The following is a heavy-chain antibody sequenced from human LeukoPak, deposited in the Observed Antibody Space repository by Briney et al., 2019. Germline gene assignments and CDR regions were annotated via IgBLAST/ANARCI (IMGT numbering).Heavy chain of an antibody. CDR2: IYYSGST. CDR1: GGSISSGGYS. J-gene: IGHJ4*02. V-gene: IGHV4-31*03. Sequence: PSETLSLTCTVSGGSISSGGYSWSWIRQHPGKGLEWIGYIYYSGSTYYNPSLKSRVTISVDTSKNQFSLKLSSVTAADTAVYYCARGAYDSSGYPFDYWGQGTLVTVSS. CDR3: ARGAYDSSGYPFDY. D-gene: IGHD3-22*01.